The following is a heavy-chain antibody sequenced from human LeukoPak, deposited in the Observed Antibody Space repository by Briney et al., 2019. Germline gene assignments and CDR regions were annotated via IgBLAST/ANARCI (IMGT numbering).Heavy chain of an antibody. CDR3: AYSSSWYNQDY. D-gene: IGHD6-13*01. V-gene: IGHV1-69*13. Sequence: ASVKVSCKASGGTFSSYAISWVRQAPGQGLEWMGGNIPIFGTANYAQKFQGRVAITADESTSTAYMELSSLRSEDTAVYYCAYSSSWYNQDYWGQGTLVTVSS. J-gene: IGHJ4*02. CDR2: NIPIFGTA. CDR1: GGTFSSYA.